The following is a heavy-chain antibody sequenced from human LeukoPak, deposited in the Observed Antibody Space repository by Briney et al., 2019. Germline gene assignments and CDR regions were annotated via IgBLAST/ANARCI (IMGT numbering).Heavy chain of an antibody. CDR2: IRSKAYGGTT. CDR3: SRGPIQLWVHNAMDV. J-gene: IGHJ6*02. V-gene: IGHV3-49*04. Sequence: GGSLRLPCTTFGFTFGDHAMSWVRQAPGKGLEWVGFIRSKAYGGTTEYAASVKGRFTISRDDSKSIAYLQMNSLITDDTAVYYCSRGPIQLWVHNAMDVWGQGTTVTVSS. D-gene: IGHD1-1*01. CDR1: GFTFGDHA.